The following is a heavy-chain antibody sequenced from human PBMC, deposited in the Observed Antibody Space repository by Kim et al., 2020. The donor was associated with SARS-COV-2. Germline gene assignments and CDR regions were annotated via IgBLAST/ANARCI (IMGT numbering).Heavy chain of an antibody. V-gene: IGHV3-23*01. CDR1: GFTFSSYA. Sequence: GGSLRLSCEASGFTFSSYAMSWVRQAPGKGPEWVSLVSGSGGSTYHADSVKGRFAISRDNSKKTLXLQMNSLRAEDTALYYCAKGXSNNWSFFDYWGQGTLVTVSS. CDR3: AKGXSNNWSFFDY. D-gene: IGHD1-1*01. CDR2: VSGSGGST. J-gene: IGHJ4*02.